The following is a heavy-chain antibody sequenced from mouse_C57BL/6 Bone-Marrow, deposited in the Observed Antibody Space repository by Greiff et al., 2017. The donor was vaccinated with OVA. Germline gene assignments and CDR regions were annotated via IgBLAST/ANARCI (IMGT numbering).Heavy chain of an antibody. D-gene: IGHD1-1*01. CDR2: ISYDGSN. CDR1: GYSITSGYF. Sequence: EVKLQESGPGLVKPSQSLSLTCSVTGYSITSGYFWNWIRQFPGNKLEWMGYISYDGSNNYNPSLKNRISITRDTSKNQFFLKLNSVTTEDTATYYCVREGFTTVGYCAMDYWGQGTSVTVSS. V-gene: IGHV3-6*01. CDR3: VREGFTTVGYCAMDY. J-gene: IGHJ4*01.